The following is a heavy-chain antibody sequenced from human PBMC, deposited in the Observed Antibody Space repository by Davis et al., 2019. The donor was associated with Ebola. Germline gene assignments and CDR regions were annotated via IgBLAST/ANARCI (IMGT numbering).Heavy chain of an antibody. V-gene: IGHV1-18*04. J-gene: IGHJ4*02. CDR2: INPHSGNT. Sequence: SVTVSFKASGYTFTSYGITWVRQAPGQGIEWMGWINPHSGNTNYAQSVQRRVTMTTDTSTTTAYMEVGGLGSDATAVYYCARDQFPATSDHWGQGTLVTVSS. D-gene: IGHD5-24*01. CDR1: GYTFTSYG. CDR3: ARDQFPATSDH.